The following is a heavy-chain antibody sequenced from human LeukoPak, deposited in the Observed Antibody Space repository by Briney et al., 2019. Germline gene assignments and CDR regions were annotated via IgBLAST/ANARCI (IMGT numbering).Heavy chain of an antibody. J-gene: IGHJ5*02. V-gene: IGHV1-2*02. CDR1: GYTFTGYY. D-gene: IGHD3-10*01. CDR2: INPNSGGT. CDR3: AGLWFGEREIDP. Sequence: VASVKVSCKASGYTFTGYYMHWVRQAPGQGLEWMGWINPNSGGTNYAQKFQGRVTMTRDTSISTAYMELSRLRSDDTAVYYCAGLWFGEREIDPWGQGTLVTVSS.